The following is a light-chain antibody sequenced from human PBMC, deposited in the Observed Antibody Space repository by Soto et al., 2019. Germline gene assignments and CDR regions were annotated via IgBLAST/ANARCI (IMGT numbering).Light chain of an antibody. Sequence: EIVMTQSPATLSVSPGARATLSCRASQSVSSNLAWYQQKPGQAPRLLIYGASTRATGIPARFSGSGYGTEFTLTISSLQSEDFAVYYCQQYNNWPPWTFGQGTKVESK. CDR3: QQYNNWPPWT. J-gene: IGKJ1*01. CDR2: GAS. CDR1: QSVSSN. V-gene: IGKV3-15*01.